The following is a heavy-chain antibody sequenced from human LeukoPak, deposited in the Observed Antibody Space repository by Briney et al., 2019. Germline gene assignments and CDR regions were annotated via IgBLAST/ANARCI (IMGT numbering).Heavy chain of an antibody. Sequence: GGSLRLSCAASGFIFSTYGMHWVRQAPGKGREGVAVLWSVGNNKYYSASVKGRFTISRHNSTNTLYLQMNSLRAEDTPVYYCAKDGQVGAIGYFDYRGQGTLVTVSS. CDR1: GFIFSTYG. V-gene: IGHV3-33*06. CDR3: AKDGQVGAIGYFDY. J-gene: IGHJ4*02. CDR2: LWSVGNNK. D-gene: IGHD1-26*01.